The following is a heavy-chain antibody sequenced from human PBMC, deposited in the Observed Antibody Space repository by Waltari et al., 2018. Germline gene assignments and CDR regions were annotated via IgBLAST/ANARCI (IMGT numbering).Heavy chain of an antibody. D-gene: IGHD1-7*01. CDR2: IYSGGRT. J-gene: IGHJ4*02. V-gene: IGHV3-23*03. Sequence: EVQLLESGGGLVQPGGSLRLSCAASGFTFSSYAMRWVRQAPGKGLEWVSFIYSGGRTYYADSVKCRFTISRDKSKNTLYLQMNSLRAEDTAVYYCAKDTNWNYAMGWGQGTLVTVSS. CDR3: AKDTNWNYAMG. CDR1: GFTFSSYA.